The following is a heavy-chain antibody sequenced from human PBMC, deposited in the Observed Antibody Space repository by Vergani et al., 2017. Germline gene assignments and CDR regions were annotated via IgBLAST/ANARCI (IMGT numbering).Heavy chain of an antibody. D-gene: IGHD3-3*01. Sequence: QVQLVESRGGLVKPGGSLRLSCAASGFTFSDYYMSWIRQAPGKGLEWVSYISSSGSTIYYADSVKGRFTISRDNAKNSLYLQMNSLRAEDTAVYYCARDQADLGFWSGYAQDAFDIWGQGTMVTVSS. CDR2: ISSSGSTI. CDR3: ARDQADLGFWSGYAQDAFDI. CDR1: GFTFSDYY. V-gene: IGHV3-11*01. J-gene: IGHJ3*02.